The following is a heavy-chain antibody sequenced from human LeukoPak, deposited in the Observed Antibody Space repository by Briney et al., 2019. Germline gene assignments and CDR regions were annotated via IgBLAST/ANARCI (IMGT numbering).Heavy chain of an antibody. D-gene: IGHD6-19*01. J-gene: IGHJ3*02. V-gene: IGHV3-23*01. CDR1: GFTFSNYD. CDR2: IRGSDGSR. CDR3: AKGGPAGWYGVSTDAFDI. Sequence: GGSLRLSCAASGFTFSNYDMSWVRQTPGKGLEWVSAIRGSDGSRYYADPVKGRFTISRDNSKNTLYLQMNSLRAEDTAVYYCAKGGPAGWYGVSTDAFDIWGQGTMVTVSS.